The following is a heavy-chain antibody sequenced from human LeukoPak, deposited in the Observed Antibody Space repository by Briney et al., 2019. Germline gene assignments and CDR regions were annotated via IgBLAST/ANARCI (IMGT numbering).Heavy chain of an antibody. Sequence: GGSLRLSCAASGFTVSSNYMSWVRQAPGKGLEWVSVIYSGGSTYYADSVKGRFSISRDNGKNSLYLQMNSLRAEDTAVYYCARERVGTMSRYFDYWGQGTLVTVSS. J-gene: IGHJ4*02. V-gene: IGHV3-66*01. CDR1: GFTVSSNY. CDR3: ARERVGTMSRYFDY. CDR2: IYSGGST. D-gene: IGHD1-26*01.